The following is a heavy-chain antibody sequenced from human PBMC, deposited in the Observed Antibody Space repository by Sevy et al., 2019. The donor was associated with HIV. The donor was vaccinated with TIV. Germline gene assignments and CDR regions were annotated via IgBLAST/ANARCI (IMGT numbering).Heavy chain of an antibody. V-gene: IGHV3-21*01. D-gene: IGHD3-22*01. CDR1: GFTFSSYS. J-gene: IGHJ3*02. CDR3: ARDQASSGYVAFDI. CDR2: ISSSSSYI. Sequence: GGSLRLSCAASGFTFSSYSMNWVRQAPGKGLEWVSSISSSSSYIYYADSVKGRFTISRDNAKNSLYLQMNSLGAEDTAVYYCARDQASSGYVAFDIWGQGTMVTVSS.